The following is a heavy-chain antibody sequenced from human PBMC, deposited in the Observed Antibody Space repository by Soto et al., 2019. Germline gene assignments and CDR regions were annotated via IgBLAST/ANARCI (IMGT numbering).Heavy chain of an antibody. CDR2: IYYSGST. Sequence: PSETLSLTCTVSGGSVSSGSYYWSWIRQPPGKGLEWIGYIYYSGSTNYNPSLKSRVTISVDTSKNQFSLKLSSVTAADTAVYYCAREDFWSGYYRGGFDYWGQGTLVTVSS. V-gene: IGHV4-61*01. CDR3: AREDFWSGYYRGGFDY. CDR1: GGSVSSGSYY. J-gene: IGHJ4*02. D-gene: IGHD3-3*01.